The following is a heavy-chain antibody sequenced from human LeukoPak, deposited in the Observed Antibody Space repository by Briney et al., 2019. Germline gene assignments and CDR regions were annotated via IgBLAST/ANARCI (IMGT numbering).Heavy chain of an antibody. V-gene: IGHV3-9*01. CDR2: ISWNSGSI. CDR1: GFTFDDYA. Sequence: GGSLRLSCAASGFTFDDYAMHWVRQAPGKGLEWVSGISWNSGSIGYADSVKGRFTISRDNAKNSLCLQMNSLRAEDTALYYCAKDYDFWSGYYNGGHFDYWGQGTLVTVSS. D-gene: IGHD3-3*01. CDR3: AKDYDFWSGYYNGGHFDY. J-gene: IGHJ4*02.